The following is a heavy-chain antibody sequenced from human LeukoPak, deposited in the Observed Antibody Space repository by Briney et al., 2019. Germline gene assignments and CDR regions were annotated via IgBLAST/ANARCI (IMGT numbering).Heavy chain of an antibody. Sequence: GGSLRLSCAASGFTFSSYAINWVRQAPGKGLEWVSAISASGGSTYYADSVKGRFTISRDNSKNTLYLQMKSLRAEDTAVYYCAKSRLSGINDAFDIWGQGRMVTVSS. D-gene: IGHD3-3*01. CDR2: ISASGGST. V-gene: IGHV3-23*01. CDR3: AKSRLSGINDAFDI. CDR1: GFTFSSYA. J-gene: IGHJ3*02.